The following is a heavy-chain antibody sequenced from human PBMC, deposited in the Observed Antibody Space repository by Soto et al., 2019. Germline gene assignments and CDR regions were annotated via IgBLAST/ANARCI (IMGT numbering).Heavy chain of an antibody. V-gene: IGHV1-69*01. CDR3: AREYFYEFRGYYSLDD. CDR1: GGTFSSYA. J-gene: IGHJ4*02. Sequence: QVQLVQAGAEVKKPGSSVKVSCKASGGTFSSYAISWGRQAPGQGLEGMGGIIPICGTADYAQKFPGRVTITADETTSTAYMELSNLRSDDTDVYYYAREYFYEFRGYYSLDDWGQGTLVTVSS. D-gene: IGHD3-22*01. CDR2: IIPICGTA.